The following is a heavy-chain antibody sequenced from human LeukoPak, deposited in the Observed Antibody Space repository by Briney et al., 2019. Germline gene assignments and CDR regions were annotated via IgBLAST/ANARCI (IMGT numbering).Heavy chain of an antibody. Sequence: GGSLRLSCAASGFTLSTYWMSWVRQVPRKGLEWVANIKKDGSETYYVDSVKGRFTISRDNAKNSLYLQMNSLRAEDTAMYYCAKGRYSGTTYYFDYWGQGTLVTVSS. J-gene: IGHJ4*02. V-gene: IGHV3-7*03. CDR3: AKGRYSGTTYYFDY. D-gene: IGHD5-12*01. CDR2: IKKDGSET. CDR1: GFTLSTYW.